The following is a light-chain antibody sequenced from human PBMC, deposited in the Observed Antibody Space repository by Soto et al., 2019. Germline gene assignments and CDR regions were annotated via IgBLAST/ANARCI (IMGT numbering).Light chain of an antibody. CDR3: QQYGSSPPIT. V-gene: IGKV3-20*01. J-gene: IGKJ5*01. Sequence: EIVLTQSPGTLSLSPGERGTLSCRASQSVSGSLLAWYQQKPGQAPRLLIYGASSRATGIPDRFSGSGSGTDFTLTISRLEPEDFAVYYCQQYGSSPPITFGQGTQLEIK. CDR2: GAS. CDR1: QSVSGSL.